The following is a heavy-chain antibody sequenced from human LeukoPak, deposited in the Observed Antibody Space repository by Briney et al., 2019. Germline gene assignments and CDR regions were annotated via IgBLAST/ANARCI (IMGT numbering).Heavy chain of an antibody. CDR1: GFTFSSYW. J-gene: IGHJ4*02. Sequence: PGGSLRLSCAASGFTFSSYWMHWIRQPPGKGLEWIGEINHSGSTNYNPSLKSRVTISVDTSKNQFSLKLSSVTAADTAVYYCAKRYYYDSSGYPKGNYFDYWGQGTLVTVSS. D-gene: IGHD3-22*01. V-gene: IGHV4-34*08. CDR2: INHSGST. CDR3: AKRYYYDSSGYPKGNYFDY.